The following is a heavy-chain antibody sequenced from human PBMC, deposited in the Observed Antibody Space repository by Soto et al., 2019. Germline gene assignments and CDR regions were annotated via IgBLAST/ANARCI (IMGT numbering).Heavy chain of an antibody. CDR2: ITWNSGNI. Sequence: EVQLVESGGGLVRPGRSLRLSCTASGFTFDDYAMHWVRQAPGRGLEWVSGITWNSGNIAYADSVKGRFTIARDDDNKSLDLQMNSLRPEDTALYYCVKDSYADFHRVLSTAEYFFDYWGHGTLVTVSS. D-gene: IGHD2-2*01. CDR3: VKDSYADFHRVLSTAEYFFDY. CDR1: GFTFDDYA. J-gene: IGHJ4*01. V-gene: IGHV3-9*01.